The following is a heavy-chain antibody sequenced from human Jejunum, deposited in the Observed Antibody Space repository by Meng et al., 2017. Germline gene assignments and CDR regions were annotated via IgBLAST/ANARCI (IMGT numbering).Heavy chain of an antibody. J-gene: IGHJ4*02. CDR1: GFTFRTRW. Sequence: EVPLVESGGGLVQPGGSLRLSCAASGFTFRTRWMHWVRQAPGRGLEWVSRIDDDGNTIDYAGSVKGRFTISRDNAKNSLYLQMNSLRAEDTAVYYCTTAGAYPFDYWGQGTLVTVSS. CDR3: TTAGAYPFDY. V-gene: IGHV3-74*01. CDR2: IDDDGNTI.